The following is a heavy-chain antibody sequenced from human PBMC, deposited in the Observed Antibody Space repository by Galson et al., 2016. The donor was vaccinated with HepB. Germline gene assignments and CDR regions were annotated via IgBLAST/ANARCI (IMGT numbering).Heavy chain of an antibody. V-gene: IGHV4-59*02. CDR2: IYYSGAT. J-gene: IGHJ2*01. D-gene: IGHD3-10*01. CDR1: GFTVGNNF. CDR3: ARRSFSGSGSRWYFDL. Sequence: LRLSCAASGFTVGNNFMSWVRQAPGKGLEWIGTIYYSGATYYNSSLTGRVTISMDMSTNQVSLNLRLVTAADTAVYHCARRSFSGSGSRWYFDLWGRGTLVSVSS.